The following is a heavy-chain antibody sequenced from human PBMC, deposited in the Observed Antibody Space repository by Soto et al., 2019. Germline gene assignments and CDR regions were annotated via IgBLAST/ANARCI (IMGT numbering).Heavy chain of an antibody. CDR2: IGSKAYGGTI. CDR3: TRDGRYIAQFDY. J-gene: IGHJ4*02. D-gene: IGHD3-16*02. CDR1: GFTFGDYA. Sequence: CMRLSCTSCGFTFGDYAMNWFRQATGKGLEWVGFIGSKAYGGTIEYAASVKGRFTLSRDDSKSIAYLQMNSLKTEDTAVYYCTRDGRYIAQFDYWGQGTLVTVSS. V-gene: IGHV3-49*03.